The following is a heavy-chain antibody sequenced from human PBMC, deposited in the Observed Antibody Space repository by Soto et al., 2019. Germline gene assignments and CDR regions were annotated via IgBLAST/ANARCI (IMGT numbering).Heavy chain of an antibody. D-gene: IGHD3-3*01. Sequence: GGSLRLSCAASGFTFSSYAMSWVRQAPGKGLEWVSAISGSGGSTYYADSVNGRFTISRDNSKNTLYLQMNSLRAEDTAVYYCAKIYVYYDFWSGYYDYWGQGTLVTVSS. J-gene: IGHJ4*02. V-gene: IGHV3-23*01. CDR3: AKIYVYYDFWSGYYDY. CDR1: GFTFSSYA. CDR2: ISGSGGST.